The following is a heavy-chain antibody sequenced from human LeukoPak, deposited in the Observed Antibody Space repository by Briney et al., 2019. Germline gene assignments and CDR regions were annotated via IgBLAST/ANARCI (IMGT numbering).Heavy chain of an antibody. CDR3: ARESRSGYDPGTFDY. V-gene: IGHV4-59*01. CDR1: GGSISSYY. CDR2: IYYSGST. Sequence: SEALSLTCTVSGGSISSYYWSWIRQPPGKGLEWIGYIYYSGSTNYNPSLKSRVTISVDTSKNQFSLKLSSVTAADTAVYYCARESRSGYDPGTFDYWGQGTLVTVSS. D-gene: IGHD5-12*01. J-gene: IGHJ4*02.